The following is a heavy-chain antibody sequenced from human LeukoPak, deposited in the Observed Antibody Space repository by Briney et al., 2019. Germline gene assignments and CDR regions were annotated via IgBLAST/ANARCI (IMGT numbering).Heavy chain of an antibody. CDR2: IYPGDSDT. CDR3: AKSPSGFTYGRNWFDP. D-gene: IGHD5-18*01. Sequence: GESLKISCKGSGYSFTSYWIAWVRQMPGKGLEWMGIIYPGDSDTRYSPSFQGQVTISADKSIGTAYLQLSSLKASDTAMYYCAKSPSGFTYGRNWFDPWGQGTLVTVSS. J-gene: IGHJ5*02. V-gene: IGHV5-51*01. CDR1: GYSFTSYW.